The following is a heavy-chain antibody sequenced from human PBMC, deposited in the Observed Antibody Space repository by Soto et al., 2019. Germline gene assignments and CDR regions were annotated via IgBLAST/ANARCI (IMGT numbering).Heavy chain of an antibody. CDR3: TTDSYSTIIIVRFDY. J-gene: IGHJ4*01. V-gene: IGHV3-23*01. D-gene: IGHD3-22*01. CDR2: ISGSGGTT. Sequence: GGSLRLSCAASGFTFNMSTMTRVRQSPGKGLEWVSAISGSGGTTYYVDSVKGRITISRDNSKNTLYLQMNSLRAEDTAVYYCTTDSYSTIIIVRFDYWGHGTLVTVSS. CDR1: GFTFNMST.